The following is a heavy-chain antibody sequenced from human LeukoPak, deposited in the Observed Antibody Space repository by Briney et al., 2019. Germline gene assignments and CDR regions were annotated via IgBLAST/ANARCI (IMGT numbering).Heavy chain of an antibody. Sequence: SETLSLTCGVNASSSIFYWSWIRQTQKRVWSGLAKSPVVDVPLNPSLQSRVSIFVDTSETQFSLQVTSLTAADTALYYCAIGDWSGALTWGQGTLVTVSS. V-gene: IGHV4-34*01. J-gene: IGHJ5*02. CDR1: ASSSIFY. CDR3: AIGDWSGALT. CDR2: SPVVDVP. D-gene: IGHD3-9*01.